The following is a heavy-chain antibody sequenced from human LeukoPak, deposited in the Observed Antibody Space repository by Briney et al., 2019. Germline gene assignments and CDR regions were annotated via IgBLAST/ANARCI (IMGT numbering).Heavy chain of an antibody. CDR1: GGSISSGGYY. J-gene: IGHJ3*02. D-gene: IGHD1-20*01. V-gene: IGHV4-31*03. CDR3: ARNNFNAFDI. Sequence: SETLSLTCTVSGGSISSGGYYWSWIRQHPGKGLEWIGYMYYSGSTHYNPSLKSRVIISVDTSKTLLSLKLSSVAAADTAVYYCARNNFNAFDIWGQGTMVTVSS. CDR2: MYYSGST.